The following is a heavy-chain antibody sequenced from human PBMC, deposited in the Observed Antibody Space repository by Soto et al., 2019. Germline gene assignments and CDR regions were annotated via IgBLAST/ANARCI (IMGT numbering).Heavy chain of an antibody. CDR1: GFTFSSYA. Sequence: EVQLLESGGGLVQPGGSLRLSCAASGFTFSSYAMSWVRQAPGKGLEWVSAISGSGGSTYYADSVKGRFTISRDNSKNTLYLHMNSLRAEDTAVYYGAKCVVTDPPLHYYSMDVWGKGTTVTVSS. CDR3: AKCVVTDPPLHYYSMDV. D-gene: IGHD2-21*02. CDR2: ISGSGGST. V-gene: IGHV3-23*01. J-gene: IGHJ6*03.